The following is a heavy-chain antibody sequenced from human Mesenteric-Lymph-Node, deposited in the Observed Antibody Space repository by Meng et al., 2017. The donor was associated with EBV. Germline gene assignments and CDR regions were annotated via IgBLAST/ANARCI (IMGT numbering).Heavy chain of an antibody. Sequence: QVQLQESGPGLARPSXXXXXTXXVSAGSIISGTWWSWVRQPPGKGLEWIGEISHGGDTNYNPSLKSRVAISVDKSRNRFFLKLTSLTAADTAVYFCARIAGYDRLYYFAYWGQGTLVTVSS. J-gene: IGHJ4*02. CDR1: AGSIISGTW. D-gene: IGHD5-12*01. CDR2: ISHGGDT. CDR3: ARIAGYDRLYYFAY. V-gene: IGHV4-4*02.